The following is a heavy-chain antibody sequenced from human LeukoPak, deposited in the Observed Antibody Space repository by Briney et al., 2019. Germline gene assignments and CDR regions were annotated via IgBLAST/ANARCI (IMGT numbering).Heavy chain of an antibody. Sequence: PGGSLRLSCAASGFTVSSNYMSWVRQAPGKGLGRVSVIYIGGSTYYADTVQGRFTISTDNSTNTPYLQMNSLRAEDTAVYYCARTWFGESHNWFDPWGQGTLVTVSS. V-gene: IGHV3-53*01. CDR3: ARTWFGESHNWFDP. J-gene: IGHJ5*02. CDR2: IYIGGST. D-gene: IGHD3-10*01. CDR1: GFTVSSNY.